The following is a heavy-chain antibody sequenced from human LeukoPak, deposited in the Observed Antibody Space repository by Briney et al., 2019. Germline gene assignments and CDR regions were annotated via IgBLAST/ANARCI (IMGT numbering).Heavy chain of an antibody. Sequence: GGSLRLSCAESGFTFTNYGMHWVRQAPGKGLEWVAFIQYDGRKKLCGDSVKGRCTISRDTSSNTIFLQVDSLRGEDTAVYYCSEDNGAFLTPDSWGQGALVTVSS. D-gene: IGHD4-17*01. CDR2: IQYDGRKK. CDR1: GFTFTNYG. CDR3: SEDNGAFLTPDS. J-gene: IGHJ5*01. V-gene: IGHV3-30*02.